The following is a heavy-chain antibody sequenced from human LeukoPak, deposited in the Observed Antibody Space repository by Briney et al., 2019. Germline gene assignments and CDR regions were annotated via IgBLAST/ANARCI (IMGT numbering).Heavy chain of an antibody. CDR2: ISAYNGNT. Sequence: HWASVKVSCKASGYTFTSYGISWVRQAAGHGLEGMGWISAYNGNTNYAQKLQGRVTMTTDTSASTAYMELRSLRSDDTAMYYCARAQGYCSGGSCYSYYYYGMDVWGKGTTVTVSS. V-gene: IGHV1-18*04. CDR3: ARAQGYCSGGSCYSYYYYGMDV. D-gene: IGHD2-15*01. CDR1: GYTFTSYG. J-gene: IGHJ6*04.